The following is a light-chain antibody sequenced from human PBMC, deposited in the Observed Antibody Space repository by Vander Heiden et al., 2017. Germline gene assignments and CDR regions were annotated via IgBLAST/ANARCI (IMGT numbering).Light chain of an antibody. CDR3: QVWESSSDNPGV. CDR2: DDS. CDR1: NIGSKS. Sequence: SYVLTQPPSVSVAPGQTARITCRGNNIGSKSVEGYQQKTGQAPVLVVYDDSDRHSGITERFSGSNSGNTATLTISRVEAGEEDDYYCQVWESSSDNPGVFGGGTKLTVL. V-gene: IGLV3-21*02. J-gene: IGLJ2*01.